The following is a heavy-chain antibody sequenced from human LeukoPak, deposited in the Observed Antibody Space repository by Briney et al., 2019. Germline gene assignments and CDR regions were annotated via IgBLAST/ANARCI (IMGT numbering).Heavy chain of an antibody. J-gene: IGHJ4*02. D-gene: IGHD3-16*01. CDR2: ISSSSSTI. V-gene: IGHV3-48*04. CDR3: ARVRDDYVWGAISH. CDR1: GFTFSSYS. Sequence: GGSLRLSCAASGFTFSSYSMNWVRQAPGKGLEWVSYISSSSSTIYYADSVKGRFTISRDNAKNSLYLQMNSLRAEDTAVYYCARVRDDYVWGAISHWGQGTLVTVSS.